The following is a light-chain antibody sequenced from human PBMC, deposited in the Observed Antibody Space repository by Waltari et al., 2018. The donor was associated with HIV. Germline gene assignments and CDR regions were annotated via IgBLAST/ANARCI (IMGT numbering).Light chain of an antibody. CDR1: RSVCSCSDNRTY. CDR2: WAS. Sequence: DIVMTQSPDPLAVSLGERATITCTSSRSVCSCSDNRTYLAWYLQRPGQSPKVLIFWASTRAYGVPARFSGSGSETDVSLTLSSLQADDVGIYYCQQYFSVPPTFGGGTKVEI. J-gene: IGKJ4*01. V-gene: IGKV4-1*01. CDR3: QQYFSVPPT.